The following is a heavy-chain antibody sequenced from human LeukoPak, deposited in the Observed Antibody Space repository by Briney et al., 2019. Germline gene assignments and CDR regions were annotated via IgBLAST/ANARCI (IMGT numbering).Heavy chain of an antibody. Sequence: GGSLRLSCAASGFSFSNYAMSWVRQVPGKGLEWVSAISGRDDSTYYADSVKGRFTISRDTSKNTLYLQMNSLRAEDTAVYYCAEVHYDILTGYYLGPFDYWGQGTLVTVSS. J-gene: IGHJ4*02. CDR1: GFSFSNYA. CDR2: ISGRDDST. V-gene: IGHV3-23*01. CDR3: AEVHYDILTGYYLGPFDY. D-gene: IGHD3-9*01.